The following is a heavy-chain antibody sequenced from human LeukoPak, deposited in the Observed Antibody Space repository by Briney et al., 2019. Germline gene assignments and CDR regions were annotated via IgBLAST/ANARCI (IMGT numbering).Heavy chain of an antibody. CDR3: AKWAVNLFDY. J-gene: IGHJ4*02. D-gene: IGHD6-19*01. CDR1: GFSFEDYA. V-gene: IGHV3-9*01. Sequence: GGSLRLSCAASGFSFEDYAMHWVRQAPGKGLEWVSGISWNSGSIGYADSVKGRFTISRDNAKNSLYLQMNSLRAEDTAVYYCAKWAVNLFDYWGQGTLVTVSS. CDR2: ISWNSGSI.